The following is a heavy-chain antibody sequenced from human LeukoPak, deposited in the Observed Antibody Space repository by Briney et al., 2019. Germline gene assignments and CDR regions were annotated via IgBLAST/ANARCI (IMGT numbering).Heavy chain of an antibody. CDR2: ISANGQAT. V-gene: IGHV3-23*01. CDR1: RFAFGTYS. Sequence: GGSLRLSCAGSRFAFGTYSMSWVRQAPGMGLEGVASISANGQATDYADSVEGRFTISRDNPKSTLYLQLNSLRAEDTATYYCARDPYNTILYRLAHWGQGTLVTVSS. CDR3: ARDPYNTILYRLAH. D-gene: IGHD3-10*01. J-gene: IGHJ4*02.